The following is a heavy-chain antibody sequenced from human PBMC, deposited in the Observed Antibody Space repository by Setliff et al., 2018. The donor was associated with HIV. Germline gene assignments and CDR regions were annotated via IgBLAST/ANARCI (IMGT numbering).Heavy chain of an antibody. CDR1: GYTFLNYD. Sequence: VASVKVSCKSLGYTFLNYDIFWVRQATGQGLEWMARMNPFSGDTAFAQKFHGRVTLTRNTSRRTAYMTLNTLKYEDTAVYYCTRGPWGYDFWNGPSPMEVWGQGTSVTVSS. D-gene: IGHD3-3*01. J-gene: IGHJ6*02. CDR3: TRGPWGYDFWNGPSPMEV. CDR2: MNPFSGDT. V-gene: IGHV1-8*01.